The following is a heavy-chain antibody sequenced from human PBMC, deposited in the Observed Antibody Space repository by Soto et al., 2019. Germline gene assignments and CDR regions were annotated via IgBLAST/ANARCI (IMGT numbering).Heavy chain of an antibody. Sequence: ASVKVSCKASGYTFTSYDINWVRQATGQGLEWMGWMNPNSGNTGYAQKFQGRVTMTRNTSISTAYMELSSLRSEDTAVYYCARQGYYYGSGRTLRYYYGMDVWAQGTTVTVSS. CDR2: MNPNSGNT. CDR3: ARQGYYYGSGRTLRYYYGMDV. D-gene: IGHD3-10*01. J-gene: IGHJ6*02. CDR1: GYTFTSYD. V-gene: IGHV1-8*01.